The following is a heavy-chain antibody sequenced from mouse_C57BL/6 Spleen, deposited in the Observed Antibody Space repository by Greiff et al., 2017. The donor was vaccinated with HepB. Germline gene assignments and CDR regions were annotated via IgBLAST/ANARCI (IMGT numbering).Heavy chain of an antibody. CDR3: ARSGYDYDGGFAY. V-gene: IGHV1-76*01. D-gene: IGHD2-4*01. CDR1: GYTFTDYY. CDR2: IYPGSGNT. Sequence: VQLQQSGAELVRPGASVKLSCKASGYTFTDYYINWVKQRPGQGLEWIARIYPGSGNTYYNEKFKGKATLTAEKSSSTAYMQLSSLTSEDSAVYFCARSGYDYDGGFAYWGQGTLVTVSA. J-gene: IGHJ3*01.